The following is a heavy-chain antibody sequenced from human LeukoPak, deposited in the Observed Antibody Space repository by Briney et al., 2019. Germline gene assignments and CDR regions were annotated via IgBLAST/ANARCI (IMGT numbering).Heavy chain of an antibody. CDR2: IYTSGST. CDR1: GGSFSSYY. D-gene: IGHD6-13*01. J-gene: IGHJ4*02. Sequence: PSETLSLTCAVYGGSFSSYYWSWIRQPAGKGLEWIGRIYTSGSTNYNPSLKSRVTMSVDTSKNQFSLKLSSVTAADTAVYYCARGIAAAGGFDYWGQGTLVTVSS. V-gene: IGHV4-59*10. CDR3: ARGIAAAGGFDY.